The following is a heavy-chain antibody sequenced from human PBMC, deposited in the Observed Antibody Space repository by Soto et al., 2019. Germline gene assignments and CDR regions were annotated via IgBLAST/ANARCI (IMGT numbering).Heavy chain of an antibody. D-gene: IGHD3-10*01. J-gene: IGHJ4*02. CDR1: GFTFSSYG. V-gene: IGHV3-33*01. CDR3: ARDMVIYGSGTAGDY. CDR2: IRYDGSNK. Sequence: QVPVVESGGGVVQPGRSLRLSCAASGFTFSSYGMHWVRQAPGKGLEWVAVIRYDGSNKNYADSVKGRFTISRDNSKNTLYLQMNSLRAEDTAVYYCARDMVIYGSGTAGDYWGQGTLVTVSS.